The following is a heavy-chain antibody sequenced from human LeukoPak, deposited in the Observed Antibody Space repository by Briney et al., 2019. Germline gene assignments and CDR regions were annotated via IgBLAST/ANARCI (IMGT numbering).Heavy chain of an antibody. CDR3: AIHWGSGWYFDL. Sequence: GASVKASCKASGYTFTCHYLHWVRQAPGQGFEWLGWINPNSGGTNYAQNFQGRVTMTRDTSITTAYMELNSLRSDDTAVYYCAIHWGSGWYFDLWGRGTQVTVSS. V-gene: IGHV1-2*02. D-gene: IGHD7-27*01. CDR2: INPNSGGT. J-gene: IGHJ2*01. CDR1: GYTFTCHY.